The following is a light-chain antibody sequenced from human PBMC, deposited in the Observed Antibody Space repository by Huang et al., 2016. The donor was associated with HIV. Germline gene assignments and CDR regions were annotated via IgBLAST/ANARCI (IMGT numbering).Light chain of an antibody. CDR2: DAS. Sequence: EIVLTQSPGTLSLSPGERATLSCRASQSVTRRYIAWYQQKPGQAPRRLIFDASSRATGIPGRFSGSGSGTDFSLTISRLEPEDFAVYYCQQYGSSLGLTFGGGTKVEI. J-gene: IGKJ4*01. CDR1: QSVTRRY. V-gene: IGKV3-20*01. CDR3: QQYGSSLGLT.